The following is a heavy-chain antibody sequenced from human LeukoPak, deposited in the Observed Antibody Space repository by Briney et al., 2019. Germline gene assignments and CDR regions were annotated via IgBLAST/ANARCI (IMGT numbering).Heavy chain of an antibody. Sequence: GGSLRLSCAASRFTFSSYAMHWVRQAPGKGLEYVSAISSNGGSTYYANSVKGRFTISRDNSKNTLYLQMGSLRAEDMAVYYCARGYVVVPAAIGYWGQGTLVTVSS. CDR2: ISSNGGST. V-gene: IGHV3-64*01. D-gene: IGHD2-2*02. CDR3: ARGYVVVPAAIGY. J-gene: IGHJ4*02. CDR1: RFTFSSYA.